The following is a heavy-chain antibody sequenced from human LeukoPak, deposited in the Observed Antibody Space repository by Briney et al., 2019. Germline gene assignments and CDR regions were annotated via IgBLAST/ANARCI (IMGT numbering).Heavy chain of an antibody. J-gene: IGHJ3*02. D-gene: IGHD6-13*01. CDR1: GFTFSSYW. CDR3: ARGSDTSSWYGAFDI. Sequence: GGSQRLSCAASGFTFSSYWMYWVRQAPGKGLAWVSRIDTDGSSTSYADSVKGRFTISRDNAKNTLYLQMNSLRVEDTAVYYCARGSDTSSWYGAFDIWGQGTMVTVSS. V-gene: IGHV3-74*01. CDR2: IDTDGSST.